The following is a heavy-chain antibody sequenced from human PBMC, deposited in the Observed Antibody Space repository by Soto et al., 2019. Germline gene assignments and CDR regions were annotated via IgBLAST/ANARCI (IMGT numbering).Heavy chain of an antibody. CDR3: ARDDELSGAVHYYYYGMDV. J-gene: IGHJ6*02. Sequence: QVQLVQSGAEVKKPGSSVKVSCKASGGTFSSYAISWVRQAPGQGLEWMGGIIHIFGTANYAQKFQGRVTITADESTSTAYMELSSLRSEDTAVYYCARDDELSGAVHYYYYGMDVWGQGTTVTVSS. CDR1: GGTFSSYA. CDR2: IIHIFGTA. D-gene: IGHD3-16*02. V-gene: IGHV1-69*01.